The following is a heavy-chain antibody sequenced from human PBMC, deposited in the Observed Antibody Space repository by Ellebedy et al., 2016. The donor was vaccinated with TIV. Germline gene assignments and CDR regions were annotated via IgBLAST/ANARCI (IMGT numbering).Heavy chain of an antibody. CDR2: IYPGDSDP. J-gene: IGHJ4*02. Sequence: GESLKISXQGSGYSFTSYWIGWVRQMPGKGLEWMGVIYPGDSDPRYSPSFQGQDTISADKSISTAYLQWSSLNASDTAMYYCARHLWSSTSCYNDYWGQGTLVTVSS. CDR1: GYSFTSYW. V-gene: IGHV5-51*01. D-gene: IGHD2-2*02. CDR3: ARHLWSSTSCYNDY.